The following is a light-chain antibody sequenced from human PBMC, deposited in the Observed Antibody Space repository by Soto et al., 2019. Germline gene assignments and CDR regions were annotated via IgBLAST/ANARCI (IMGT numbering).Light chain of an antibody. CDR1: QSVSSH. J-gene: IGKJ5*01. CDR3: QQYKNWPL. Sequence: IVITQSPATLSVSSGEGVTLSFTTSQSVSSHVAWYQQKPGQAPRLLLYGASTRATGIPARFSGSGGGTDFTLTISSVQSEDFAVYYCQQYKNWPLFGQGTRLEIK. V-gene: IGKV3-15*01. CDR2: GAS.